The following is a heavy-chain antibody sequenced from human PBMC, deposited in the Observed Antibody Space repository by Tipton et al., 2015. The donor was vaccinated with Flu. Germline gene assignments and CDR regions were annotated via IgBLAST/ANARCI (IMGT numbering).Heavy chain of an antibody. D-gene: IGHD3-16*02. Sequence: AQLVQSGGGLIQPGGSLRLSCAASGFTVSSNPMSWVRQAPGKGLEWISLIYSAGSTYYADSVKGRFTISRDNSKNTVFLQMNTLRAEDTAVYYCARVLSSEYYYGMDVWGQGTTVTVSS. CDR3: ARVLSSEYYYGMDV. CDR1: GFTVSSNP. CDR2: IYSAGST. J-gene: IGHJ6*02. V-gene: IGHV3-53*01.